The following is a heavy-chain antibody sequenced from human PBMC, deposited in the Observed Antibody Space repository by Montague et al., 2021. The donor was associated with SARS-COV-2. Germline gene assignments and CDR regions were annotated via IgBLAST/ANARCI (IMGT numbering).Heavy chain of an antibody. CDR3: ARLKAPYCSSTSCYSASWFDP. V-gene: IGHV4-39*01. Sequence: SETLSLTCTVSGGSISSSSYYWGWIRQPPGKGLEWIGSIYYGGSTYYNPSLKSRVTISVDTSKNQFSLKLSSVTAADTAVYYCARLKAPYCSSTSCYSASWFDPWGQGTLVTVSS. CDR1: GGSISSSSYY. CDR2: IYYGGST. J-gene: IGHJ5*02. D-gene: IGHD2-2*01.